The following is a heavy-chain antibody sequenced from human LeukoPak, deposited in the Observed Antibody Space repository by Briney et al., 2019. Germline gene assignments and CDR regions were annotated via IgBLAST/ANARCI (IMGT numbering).Heavy chain of an antibody. CDR1: GFTFGDYA. Sequence: GGSLRLSCTASGFTFGDYAISWVRQAPGKGLEWVANIKQDGSETYYVDSVKGRFTISRDNAKNSLFLQMNSLRAEDTALYYCARDKSGTMIRGVITTYYYSMDVWGKGTTVTISS. J-gene: IGHJ6*03. CDR3: ARDKSGTMIRGVITTYYYSMDV. V-gene: IGHV3-7*01. CDR2: IKQDGSET. D-gene: IGHD3-10*01.